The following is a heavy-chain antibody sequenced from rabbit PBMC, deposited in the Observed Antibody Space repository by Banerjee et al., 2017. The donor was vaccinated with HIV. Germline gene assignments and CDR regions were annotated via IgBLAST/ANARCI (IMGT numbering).Heavy chain of an antibody. CDR1: GFSFSSSYW. D-gene: IGHD1-1*01. J-gene: IGHJ4*01. Sequence: EESGGDLVQPEGSLTLTCETSGFSFSSSYWIWWVRQAPGKGLELIACINTDSSGDTRYASWVNGRFTISKTSSTTVTLQMTSLTAADTATYFCARVVAADGYLDLWGPGTLVTVS. CDR3: ARVVAADGYLDL. CDR2: INTDSSGDT. V-gene: IGHV1S45*01.